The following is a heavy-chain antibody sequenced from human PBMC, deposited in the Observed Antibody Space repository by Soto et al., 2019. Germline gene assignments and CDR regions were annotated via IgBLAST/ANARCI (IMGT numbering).Heavy chain of an antibody. CDR1: GGSFSGYY. J-gene: IGHJ4*01. CDR2: INHSGST. Sequence: GPGPGTPSETLSLTCAVYGGSFSGYYWSWIRQPPGKGLEWIGEINHSGSTNYNPSLKSRVTISVDTSKNQFSLKLSSVTAADTAVYYCARKAAGLLLSYRGRGSLDTVSS. D-gene: IGHD6-13*01. CDR3: ARKAAGLLLSY. V-gene: IGHV4-34*01.